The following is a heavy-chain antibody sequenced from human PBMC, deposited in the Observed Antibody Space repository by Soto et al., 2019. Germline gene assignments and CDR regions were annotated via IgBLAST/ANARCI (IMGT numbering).Heavy chain of an antibody. Sequence: PSETLSLTCAVYGGSFSGYYWSWIRQPPGKGLEWIGEINHSGSTNYNPSLKSRVTISVDTSKNQFSLKLSSVTAADTAVYYCARGGYSYAPFDYWGQGTLVTVSS. J-gene: IGHJ4*02. CDR3: ARGGYSYAPFDY. V-gene: IGHV4-34*01. D-gene: IGHD5-18*01. CDR2: INHSGST. CDR1: GGSFSGYY.